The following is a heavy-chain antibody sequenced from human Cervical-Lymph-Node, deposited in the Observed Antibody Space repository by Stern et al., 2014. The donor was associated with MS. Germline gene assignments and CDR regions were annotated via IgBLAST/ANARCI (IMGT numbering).Heavy chain of an antibody. V-gene: IGHV1-69*01. J-gene: IGHJ5*02. D-gene: IGHD1-26*01. Sequence: VQLVESGAEVKKPVSSVKVSCQASGGTLISYPISWVRQAPGQGLEWLGGIMPILGTSNYAHKFQGRVTITADESTTTIYMELRSLKSEDTAVYYCARHLGSHESGWFDPWGQGTLVTVSS. CDR1: GGTLISYP. CDR2: IMPILGTS. CDR3: ARHLGSHESGWFDP.